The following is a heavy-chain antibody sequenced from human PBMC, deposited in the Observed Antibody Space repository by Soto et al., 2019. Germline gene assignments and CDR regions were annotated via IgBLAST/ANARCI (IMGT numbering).Heavy chain of an antibody. J-gene: IGHJ4*02. CDR2: IYYSGTT. V-gene: IGHV4-61*01. CDR1: GVSVSSGSYY. CDR3: ARGTDGQIGLFDY. Sequence: SETLSLTCTVSGVSVSSGSYYWSWIRQPPGKGLEWIGYIYYSGTTNYNPSLKSRVTISVDTSKNQFSLKLSSVTAADTAVYYCARGTDGQIGLFDYWGQGTLVTV. D-gene: IGHD3-3*01.